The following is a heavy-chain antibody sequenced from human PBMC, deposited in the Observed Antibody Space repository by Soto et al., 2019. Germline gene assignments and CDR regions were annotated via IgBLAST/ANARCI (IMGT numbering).Heavy chain of an antibody. J-gene: IGHJ6*02. V-gene: IGHV3-7*01. CDR3: AGGNALDV. Sequence: PGGSLRLSCAASTFPFSTYWMTWVRQAPGKGLEWVANIHRDEIEKYYMDSVKGRFTISRDNAKNSLYPQMTSLRAEDTAVYYCAGGNALDVWGQGTTVTVS. CDR1: TFPFSTYW. CDR2: IHRDEIEK.